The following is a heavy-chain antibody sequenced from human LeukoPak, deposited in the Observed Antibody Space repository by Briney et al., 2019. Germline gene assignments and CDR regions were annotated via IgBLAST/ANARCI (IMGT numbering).Heavy chain of an antibody. CDR2: IRADGGYT. D-gene: IGHD1-26*01. CDR3: TRGQGSYSDY. Sequence: GGSLRLSCAASGITFSSYWMHWVRQAPGKGLVHLSRIRADGGYTSHADSVKGRFAISRDNARNTLYLQMDNLRAEDTAVYYCTRGQGSYSDYWGQGTLVTVSS. CDR1: GITFSSYW. V-gene: IGHV3-74*01. J-gene: IGHJ4*02.